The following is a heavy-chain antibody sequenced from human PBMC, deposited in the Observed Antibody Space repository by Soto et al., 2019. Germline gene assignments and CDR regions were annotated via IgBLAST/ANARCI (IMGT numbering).Heavy chain of an antibody. CDR1: GYTFTSYY. J-gene: IGHJ6*03. CDR3: ARAIVVVVAATPTSRATRARDYYYYMDV. CDR2: INPSGGST. Sequence: ASVKVSCKASGYTFTSYYMHWVRQAPGQGLEWMGIINPSGGSTSYAQKFQGRVTMTRDTSTSTVYMELSSLRSEDTAVYYCARAIVVVVAATPTSRATRARDYYYYMDVWGKGTTVTVSS. V-gene: IGHV1-46*03. D-gene: IGHD2-15*01.